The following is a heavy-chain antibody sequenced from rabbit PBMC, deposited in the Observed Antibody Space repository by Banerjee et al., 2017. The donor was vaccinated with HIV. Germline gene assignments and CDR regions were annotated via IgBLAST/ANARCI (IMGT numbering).Heavy chain of an antibody. CDR1: GFTLSSYY. CDR2: IDPVFGIT. J-gene: IGHJ4*01. Sequence: QLEESAGGLVQPGGSLKLSCKASGFTLSSYYMNWVRQAPGKGLEWIGYIDPVFGITYYANWVNGRFSISRETAQNTVFLQMTSLAAAATAYYFWGRDGDGGSYFALWGPGTLVTVS. D-gene: IGHD8-1*01. CDR3: GRDGDGGSYFAL. V-gene: IGHV1S7*01.